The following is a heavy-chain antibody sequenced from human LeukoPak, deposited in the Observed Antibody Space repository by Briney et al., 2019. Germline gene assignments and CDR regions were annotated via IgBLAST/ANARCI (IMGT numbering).Heavy chain of an antibody. CDR2: ISHDGANE. J-gene: IGHJ4*02. CDR1: GFTSNTYG. D-gene: IGHD3-10*01. CDR3: AKGAYSYASGTYYFDY. Sequence: PGRSLRLSCVASGFTSNTYGMHWVRQAPGKGLDCVAVISHDGANEYYADSVKGRFAISGDISKNTLYLHMSSLRPDDTAVYYCAKGAYSYASGTYYFDYWGQGTLVTVSS. V-gene: IGHV3-30*18.